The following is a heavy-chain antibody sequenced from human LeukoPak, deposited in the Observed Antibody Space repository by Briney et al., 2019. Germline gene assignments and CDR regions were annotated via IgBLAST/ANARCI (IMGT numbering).Heavy chain of an antibody. V-gene: IGHV3-30*04. J-gene: IGHJ4*02. CDR2: ISYDGSNK. D-gene: IGHD3-10*01. Sequence: PGGSLRLSCAASGFTFSSYAMHWVRQAPGKGLEWVEVISYDGSNKYYADSVKGRFTISRDNSKNTLYLQMNSLRAEDTAVYYCARDPPPYGSIDYWGQGTLVTVSS. CDR1: GFTFSSYA. CDR3: ARDPPPYGSIDY.